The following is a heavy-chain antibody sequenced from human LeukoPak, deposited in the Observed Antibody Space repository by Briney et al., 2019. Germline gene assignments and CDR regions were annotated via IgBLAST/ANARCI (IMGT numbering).Heavy chain of an antibody. Sequence: GGSLRLSCTASGFTFSSYAMHWVRQAPGKGLEWVAVISYDGSNKYYADSVKGRFTISRDNSKNTLYLQMNSLRAEDTAVYYCARVPTPVQVGAIDYWGQGTLVTVSS. CDR3: ARVPTPVQVGAIDY. CDR1: GFTFSSYA. D-gene: IGHD1-26*01. CDR2: ISYDGSNK. V-gene: IGHV3-30*04. J-gene: IGHJ4*02.